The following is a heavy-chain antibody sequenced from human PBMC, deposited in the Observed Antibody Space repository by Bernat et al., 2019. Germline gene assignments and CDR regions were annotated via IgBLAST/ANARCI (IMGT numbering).Heavy chain of an antibody. Sequence: VQLVESGGGVVQPGRSLRLSCAASGFTFITYGMHWVRQAPGKGLEGVALIWKDGSNKYYADSVEGRFTIPRDNSKNTRYVQMTSLRAEDTAVYFCARDRIHLRGMDVWGQGTTVTVSS. J-gene: IGHJ6*02. CDR1: GFTFITYG. V-gene: IGHV3-33*01. D-gene: IGHD3-10*01. CDR2: IWKDGSNK. CDR3: ARDRIHLRGMDV.